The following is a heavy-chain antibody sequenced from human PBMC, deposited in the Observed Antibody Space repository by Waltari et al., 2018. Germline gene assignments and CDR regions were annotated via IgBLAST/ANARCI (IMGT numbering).Heavy chain of an antibody. CDR1: GFSMTTSGMR. D-gene: IGHD1-26*01. J-gene: IGHJ4*02. V-gene: IGHV2-70*04. CDR2: IEWNDND. CDR3: ARSGGASLYFDS. Sequence: QVTLKESGPALVKPTQTLTLTCSFSGFSMTTSGMRANWIRQPPGKALEWLARIEWNDNDFFSASLKTRLTISKDTSENQVVLTMTNMDPVDTATYYYARSGGASLYFDSWGQGILVTVSS.